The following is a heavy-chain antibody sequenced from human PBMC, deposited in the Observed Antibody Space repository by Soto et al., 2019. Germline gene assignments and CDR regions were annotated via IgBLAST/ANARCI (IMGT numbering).Heavy chain of an antibody. J-gene: IGHJ5*02. Sequence: GGSRRLSCAASGFTFNTYDMNWVRQAPGKGLEWVSSITTSSAYIYYADSLKGRITISRDNAKNSLFLQMNSLRAEDTAVYYCVRSGTARLLRHSWFDTWGQGTLVTVSS. D-gene: IGHD2-21*01. V-gene: IGHV3-21*01. CDR1: GFTFNTYD. CDR3: VRSGTARLLRHSWFDT. CDR2: ITTSSAYI.